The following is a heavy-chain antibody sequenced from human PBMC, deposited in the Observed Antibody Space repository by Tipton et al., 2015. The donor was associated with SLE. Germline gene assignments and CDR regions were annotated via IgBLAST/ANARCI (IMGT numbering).Heavy chain of an antibody. CDR2: IYYSGSA. D-gene: IGHD3-22*01. CDR3: ARLTTYYYDSSGYYYFDY. CDR1: GGSISSYY. V-gene: IGHV4-59*01. Sequence: TLSLTCTVSGGSISSYYWSWIRQPPGKGLEWIGYIYYSGSANYNPSLKSRVTISVDTSKNQFSLKLSSVTAADTAVYYCARLTTYYYDSSGYYYFDYWGQGTLVTVSS. J-gene: IGHJ4*02.